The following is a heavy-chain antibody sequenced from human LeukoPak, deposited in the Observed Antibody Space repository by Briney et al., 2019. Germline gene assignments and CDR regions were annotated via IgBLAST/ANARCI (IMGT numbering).Heavy chain of an antibody. CDR2: IGSDNKP. J-gene: IGHJ4*02. V-gene: IGHV3-23*05. Sequence: GGSLRLSCEASGFTFSAYAMTWVRQAPGKGLEWVSSIGSDNKPHYSESVKGRFAISRDNSKSMLFLQLNSLRAEDTALYYCARGGYAAPDHFDYWGQGTLVTVSS. D-gene: IGHD6-13*01. CDR1: GFTFSAYA. CDR3: ARGGYAAPDHFDY.